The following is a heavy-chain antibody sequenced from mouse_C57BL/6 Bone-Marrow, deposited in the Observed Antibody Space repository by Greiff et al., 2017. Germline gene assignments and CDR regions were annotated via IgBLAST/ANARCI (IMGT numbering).Heavy chain of an antibody. CDR3: AREGYSNFFAY. CDR2: IYPRSGNT. Sequence: QVQLKQSGAELARPGASVKLSCKASGYTFTSYGISWVKQRTGQGLEWIGEIYPRSGNTSYNEKFKGKATLTADKSSSTAYMELRSLTSEDSAVYFCAREGYSNFFAYWGQGTLVTVSA. V-gene: IGHV1-81*01. J-gene: IGHJ3*01. D-gene: IGHD2-5*01. CDR1: GYTFTSYG.